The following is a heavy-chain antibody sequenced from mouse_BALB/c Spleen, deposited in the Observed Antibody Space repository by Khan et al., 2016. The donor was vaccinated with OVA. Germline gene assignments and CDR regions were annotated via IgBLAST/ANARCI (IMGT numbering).Heavy chain of an antibody. CDR2: IWSDGST. D-gene: IGHD2-10*01. Sequence: QVQLKESGPGLVAPSQSLSITCTISGFSLTSYGIHWVRQPPGKGLEWLVVIWSDGSTTYNSTLKSRLSITKDNSKSQVFLKMNRRQTDDTAMYYCARQPYCHYYVMDYWGQGTSVTGSS. V-gene: IGHV2-6-1*01. CDR1: GFSLTSYG. CDR3: ARQPYCHYYVMDY. J-gene: IGHJ4*01.